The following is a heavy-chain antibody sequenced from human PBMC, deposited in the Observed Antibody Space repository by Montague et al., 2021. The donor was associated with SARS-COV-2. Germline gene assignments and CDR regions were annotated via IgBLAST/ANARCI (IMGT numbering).Heavy chain of an antibody. CDR2: IYPYDSDT. CDR3: ANSATLVVQATAPRRGPYYFDR. Sequence: QSGAEVKKPGESLKISCNASGYNFPNYWIGWVRQMPGKGLEWMGIIYPYDSDTRYRPSFQGQVTISADKSINTAYLQWISLEAPDTAVYYCANSATLVVQATAPRRGPYYFDRWGQGTLVTVSS. D-gene: IGHD3-22*01. J-gene: IGHJ4*02. CDR1: GYNFPNYW. V-gene: IGHV5-51*03.